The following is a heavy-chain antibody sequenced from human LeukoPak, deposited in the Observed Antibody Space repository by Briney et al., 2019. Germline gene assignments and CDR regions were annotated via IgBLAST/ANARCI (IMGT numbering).Heavy chain of an antibody. Sequence: PSETLSLTCTVSGGSISSYYWSWIRQPPGKGLEWIGYIYYSGSTNYNPSLKSRVTISVDTSKNQFSLKLSSVTAADTAVYYCARDYGRYCSSTSCYTGWFDPWGQGTLVTVSS. CDR3: ARDYGRYCSSTSCYTGWFDP. D-gene: IGHD2-2*02. CDR2: IYYSGST. CDR1: GGSISSYY. V-gene: IGHV4-59*01. J-gene: IGHJ5*02.